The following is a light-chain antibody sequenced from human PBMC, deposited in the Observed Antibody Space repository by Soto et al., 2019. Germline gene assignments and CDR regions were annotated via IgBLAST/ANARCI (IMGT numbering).Light chain of an antibody. CDR3: QKYNSAPWT. Sequence: DIQMTQSPSSLSASVGDRITITCRASQGINNYLAWYQQIPGKVPKLLIYAASSLQSGVPSRFSGSVSGTDFTLTISSLQPEDVATYYCQKYNSAPWTCGQGTKVEIK. CDR2: AAS. CDR1: QGINNY. J-gene: IGKJ1*01. V-gene: IGKV1-27*01.